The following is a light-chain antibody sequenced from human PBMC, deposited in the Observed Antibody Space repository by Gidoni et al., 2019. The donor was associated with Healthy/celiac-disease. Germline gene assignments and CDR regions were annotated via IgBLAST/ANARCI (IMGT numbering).Light chain of an antibody. J-gene: IGKJ4*01. V-gene: IGKV1-39*01. CDR2: AAS. CDR3: QQSYSTPPGT. CDR1: QSISSY. Sequence: DIQMTQSPSPLSASVGDRVTITCRASQSISSYLNWYQQKPGKAPKLLIYAASSLQSGVPSRFSGSGSGTDFTLTISSLQPEDFATYYCQQSYSTPPGTFGGGTKVEIK.